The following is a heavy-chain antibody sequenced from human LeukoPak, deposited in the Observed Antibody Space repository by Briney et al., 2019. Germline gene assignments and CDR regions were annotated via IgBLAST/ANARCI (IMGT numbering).Heavy chain of an antibody. CDR3: ASMTTYCGGDCYFFDY. CDR1: GFTFSSYA. CDR2: ISVSGGST. D-gene: IGHD2-21*02. J-gene: IGHJ4*02. V-gene: IGHV3-23*01. Sequence: GGSLRLSCAASGFTFSSYAMSWVRQAPGKGLEWVSAISVSGGSTYYADSVKGRCTISRDNAKNSLYLQMNSLRAEDTALYYCASMTTYCGGDCYFFDYWGQGTLVTVSS.